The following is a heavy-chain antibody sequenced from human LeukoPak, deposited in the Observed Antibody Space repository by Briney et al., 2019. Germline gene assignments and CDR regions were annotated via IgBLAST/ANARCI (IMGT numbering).Heavy chain of an antibody. D-gene: IGHD6-19*01. V-gene: IGHV1-2*02. CDR1: GYTFTSYG. CDR3: ARDPPRIAVAGITIVGGYWFDP. J-gene: IGHJ5*02. CDR2: INPNSGGT. Sequence: ASVKVSCKASGYTFTSYGISWVRQAPGQGLEWMGWINPNSGGTNYAQKFQGRVTMTRDTSISTAYMELSRLRSDDTAVYYCARDPPRIAVAGITIVGGYWFDPWGQGTLVTVSS.